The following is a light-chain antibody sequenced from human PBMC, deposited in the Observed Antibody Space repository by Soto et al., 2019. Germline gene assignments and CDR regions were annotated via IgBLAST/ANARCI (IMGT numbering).Light chain of an antibody. CDR3: QQSGT. CDR1: QSVSSN. V-gene: IGKV3-15*01. J-gene: IGKJ1*01. Sequence: ELVMTQSPATLSVSPGERATLSCRASQSVSSNLAWYQQKPGQAPRLLIYGASTRATGIPARVSGSGSGTEFTPTISSLQSEDFEVYYCQQSGTFGHGNKVEIE. CDR2: GAS.